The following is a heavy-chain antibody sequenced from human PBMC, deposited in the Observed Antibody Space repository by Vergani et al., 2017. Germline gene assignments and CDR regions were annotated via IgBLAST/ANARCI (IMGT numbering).Heavy chain of an antibody. J-gene: IGHJ5*02. CDR3: ARDMTVNEGWVDP. Sequence: EVQLLQSEGAVVQPWGSLRLSCVASGFTFSSHAMSWVRQGHGQGLEWVSRINTDGSITDYADSVKGRFTISRDNAKKILYLQMSSLGAEDTAVYYCARDMTVNEGWVDPWGQGTLVTVSA. D-gene: IGHD1-1*01. V-gene: IGHV3-23*01. CDR1: GFTFSSHA. CDR2: INTDGSIT.